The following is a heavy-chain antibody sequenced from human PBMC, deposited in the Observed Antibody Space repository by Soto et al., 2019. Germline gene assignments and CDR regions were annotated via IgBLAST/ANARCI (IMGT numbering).Heavy chain of an antibody. V-gene: IGHV2-26*01. Sequence: QVTLKESGPALVKPTETLTLTCTVSGFSLTTGKMGVSWIRQPPGKALEWLAHIFSDNERSYSTSLQGRLTNSKDTSGSKVVLSMTNVDPVDTATYYCARMNVDSYQFYDAMDVWGQGTTVTVSS. D-gene: IGHD4-17*01. CDR1: GFSLTTGKMG. CDR2: IFSDNER. CDR3: ARMNVDSYQFYDAMDV. J-gene: IGHJ6*02.